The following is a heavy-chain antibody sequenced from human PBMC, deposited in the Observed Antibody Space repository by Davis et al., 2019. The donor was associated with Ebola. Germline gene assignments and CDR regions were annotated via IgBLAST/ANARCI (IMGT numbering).Heavy chain of an antibody. CDR1: GFTFSSYG. CDR2: IWYDGSNK. CDR3: ARDTSLYYYDSSGLGPL. D-gene: IGHD3-22*01. Sequence: PGGSLRLSCAASGFTFSSYGMHWVRQAPGKGLEWVAVIWYDGSNKYYADSVKGRFTISRDNSKNTLYLQMNSLRAEDTAVYYCARDTSLYYYDSSGLGPLGGQGTLVTVSS. V-gene: IGHV3-33*01. J-gene: IGHJ4*02.